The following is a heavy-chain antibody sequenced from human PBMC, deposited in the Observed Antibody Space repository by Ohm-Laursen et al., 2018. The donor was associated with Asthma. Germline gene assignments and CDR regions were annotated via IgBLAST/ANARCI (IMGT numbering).Heavy chain of an antibody. CDR2: IYSGGQT. CDR1: GFSVSNNY. D-gene: IGHD3-10*01. J-gene: IGHJ1*01. CDR3: ARQHITMDLIFQH. Sequence: SLRLSCSASGFSVSNNYMSWVRQAPGKGLEGVSVIYSGGQTHYADSVKGRFTISRDNAKDSLSLQMNSLRVEDTAVYYCARQHITMDLIFQHWGQGTLVTVSS. V-gene: IGHV3-53*01.